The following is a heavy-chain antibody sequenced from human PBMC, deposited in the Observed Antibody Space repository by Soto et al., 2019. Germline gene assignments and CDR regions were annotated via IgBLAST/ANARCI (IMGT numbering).Heavy chain of an antibody. J-gene: IGHJ5*02. D-gene: IGHD6-13*01. Sequence: GGSLRLSCAASGFTFSSYSMNWVRQAPGKGLEWVSYISSSSSTIYYADSVKGRFTISRDNAKNSLYLQMNSLRAEDTAVYYCARDLYSSSWQYWFDPWGQGTLVTVSS. CDR3: ARDLYSSSWQYWFDP. V-gene: IGHV3-48*01. CDR2: ISSSSSTI. CDR1: GFTFSSYS.